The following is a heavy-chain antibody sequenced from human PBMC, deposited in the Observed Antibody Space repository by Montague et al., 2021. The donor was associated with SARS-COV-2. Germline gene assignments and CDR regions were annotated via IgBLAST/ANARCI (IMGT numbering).Heavy chain of an antibody. J-gene: IGHJ5*02. CDR1: GGSVRADY. CDR2: SNNSGST. CDR3: AGDPRITMIVVVITVIWFDP. D-gene: IGHD3-22*01. V-gene: IGHV4-34*01. Sequence: SETLSLTCAVYGGSVRADYWSWIRKPQGKGMERKGESNNSGSTNYNPNPNSRVTTSVDTDKNKSSLTLTSMAAADAAVYYCAGDPRITMIVVVITVIWFDPWGQGTLVTVSS.